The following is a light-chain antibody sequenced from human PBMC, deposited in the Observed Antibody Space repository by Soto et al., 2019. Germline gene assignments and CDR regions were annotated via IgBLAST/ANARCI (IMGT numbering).Light chain of an antibody. CDR3: QSYDSSLSAVV. Sequence: QSVLTQPPSVSGAPGQRVTISCTGSSSNIGAGYDVHWYQQFPGTAPKLLIYGNDRRPSGVPDRLSGSKSGTSASLAITGLQAEDEADYYCQSYDSSLSAVVFGGGTKLTVL. J-gene: IGLJ2*01. CDR1: SSNIGAGYD. CDR2: GND. V-gene: IGLV1-40*01.